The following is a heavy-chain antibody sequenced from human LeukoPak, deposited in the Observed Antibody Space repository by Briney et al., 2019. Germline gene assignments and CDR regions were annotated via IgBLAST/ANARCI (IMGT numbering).Heavy chain of an antibody. CDR3: ATRYFYIGNIYYYGYFFDY. CDR1: GFIVSECY. J-gene: IGHJ4*02. D-gene: IGHD3-22*01. CDR2: IYKDDSP. Sequence: GGSLRLSCAASGFIVSECYMAWVRQAPGKGLEWVSVIYKDDSPHYADSAKGRFTISRDSSKNALYLQMNSLRAEDTAVYYCATRYFYIGNIYYYGYFFDYWGQGTLVTVSS. V-gene: IGHV3-53*01.